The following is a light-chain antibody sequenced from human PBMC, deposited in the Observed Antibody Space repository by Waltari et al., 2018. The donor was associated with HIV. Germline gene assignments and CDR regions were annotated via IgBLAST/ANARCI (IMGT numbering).Light chain of an antibody. CDR2: DAS. Sequence: EIVLTQSPATLSFSPGERATLPCRASESVSSYLAWYQQKHGQAPRLLIYDASNRATGIPARFSGSGSVTDFTLTISSLEPEDFAVYYCQQRSNWPPWTFGQGTKVEIK. CDR3: QQRSNWPPWT. J-gene: IGKJ1*01. CDR1: ESVSSY. V-gene: IGKV3-11*01.